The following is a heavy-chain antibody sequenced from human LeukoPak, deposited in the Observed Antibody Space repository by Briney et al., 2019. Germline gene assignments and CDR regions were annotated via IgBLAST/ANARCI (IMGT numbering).Heavy chain of an antibody. CDR3: ARAHCSSTSCYERGMYYFDY. J-gene: IGHJ4*02. V-gene: IGHV4-39*07. CDR1: GGSISSSSYY. D-gene: IGHD2-2*01. CDR2: IYYSGST. Sequence: SETLSLTCTVSGGSISSSSYYWGWIRQPPGKGLEWIGSIYYSGSTYYNPSLKSRVTISVDTSKNQFSLKLSSVTAADTAVYYCARAHCSSTSCYERGMYYFDYWGQGTLVTVSS.